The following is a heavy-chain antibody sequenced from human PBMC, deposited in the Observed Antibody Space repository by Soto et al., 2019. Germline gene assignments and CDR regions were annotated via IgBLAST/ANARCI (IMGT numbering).Heavy chain of an antibody. J-gene: IGHJ4*02. D-gene: IGHD3-16*01. CDR1: GYTFISYG. V-gene: IGHV1-18*01. CDR2: ISAYNGNT. Sequence: QVQLVQSAVEVKKPGASVKVSCKASGYTFISYGITWVRQAPGQGLEWVGWISAYNGNTNHAQKLQGRVTLTTDTSTSTAYMELRSLRSDDTAVYYCARDTPKIFDLLYDKLDYWGQGTLVTVSS. CDR3: ARDTPKIFDLLYDKLDY.